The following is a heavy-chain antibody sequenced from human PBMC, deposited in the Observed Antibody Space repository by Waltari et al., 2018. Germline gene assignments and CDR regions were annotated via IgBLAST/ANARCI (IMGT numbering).Heavy chain of an antibody. D-gene: IGHD5-18*01. V-gene: IGHV4-59*01. CDR3: ARWEVDTAFGY. Sequence: QVQLQESGPGLVKPSETLSLTCTVSGGSISSYYWSWIRQPPGKGLEWIGYIYYSGSTNYNPSLKSRVTISVDTSKNQFSLKLSSVTAADTAVYYCARWEVDTAFGYWGQGTLVTVSS. CDR1: GGSISSYY. J-gene: IGHJ4*02. CDR2: IYYSGST.